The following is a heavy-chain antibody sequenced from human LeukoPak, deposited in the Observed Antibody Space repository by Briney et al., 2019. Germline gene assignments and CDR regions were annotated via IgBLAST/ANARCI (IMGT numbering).Heavy chain of an antibody. CDR2: IYSGGST. CDR1: GFTVSNNY. Sequence: PPGGSLRLSCAASGFTVSNNYMSWVRQAPGKGLEWVSLIYSGGSTHYTDSVKGRFNISRDNSKNTLYLQMNSLRAEDTAVYYCARGLYSSDYYYDAFDIWGQGTMVTVSS. CDR3: ARGLYSSDYYYDAFDI. D-gene: IGHD3-22*01. J-gene: IGHJ3*02. V-gene: IGHV3-66*01.